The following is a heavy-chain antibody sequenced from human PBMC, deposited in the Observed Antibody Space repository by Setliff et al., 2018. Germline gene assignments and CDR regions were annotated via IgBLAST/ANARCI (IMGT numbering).Heavy chain of an antibody. CDR1: GFTFSTHS. Sequence: AACGFTFSTHSMNWVRQAPGKGLEWVSSISRSSTYIYYADSMKGRFTISRDNAKNSLYLQMNSLRAEDTAVYYCASAGHSGSWFPFDAFHIWGQGTMVTVSS. CDR2: ISRSSTYI. V-gene: IGHV3-21*01. J-gene: IGHJ3*02. D-gene: IGHD6-13*01. CDR3: ASAGHSGSWFPFDAFHI.